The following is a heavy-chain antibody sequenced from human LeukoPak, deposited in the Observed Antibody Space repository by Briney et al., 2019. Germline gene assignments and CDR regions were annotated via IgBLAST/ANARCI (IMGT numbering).Heavy chain of an antibody. D-gene: IGHD3-10*01. CDR3: ARGITMFQH. J-gene: IGHJ1*01. CDR1: GFTFSSYG. CDR2: ISLNGGST. V-gene: IGHV3-20*04. Sequence: GGSLRLSCAASGFTFSSYGMTWVRQAPGKGLEWVSGISLNGGSTGYADSVKGRFTISRDNAKNSLYLQMNSLRVEDTALYYCARGITMFQHWGQGALVTVSS.